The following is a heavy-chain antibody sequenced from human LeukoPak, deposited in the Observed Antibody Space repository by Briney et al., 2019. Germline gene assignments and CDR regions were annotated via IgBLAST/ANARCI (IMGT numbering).Heavy chain of an antibody. J-gene: IGHJ4*02. CDR3: SRENGAFSPFGY. CDR1: GGSISNTNW. V-gene: IGHV4-4*02. D-gene: IGHD2-8*01. Sequence: PSGTLSLTSGVSGGSISNTNWWSWVRQPPGQGLEWIGEISLSGLTNYNPSLKSRVTVSLDESKNHLSLNLTSVTAADTAVYYCSRENGAFSPFGYWGQGTLVTVPS. CDR2: ISLSGLT.